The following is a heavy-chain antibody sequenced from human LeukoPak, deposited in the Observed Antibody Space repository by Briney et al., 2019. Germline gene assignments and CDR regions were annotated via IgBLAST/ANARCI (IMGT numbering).Heavy chain of an antibody. CDR3: ARGMSDYGSGYPTTDFDY. J-gene: IGHJ4*02. Sequence: ASVKVSCKASGYTFTGYYMHWVRQAPGQGLEWMGWINPNSGSTNYAQKFQGWVTMTRDTSISTAYMELSRLRSDDTAVYYCARGMSDYGSGYPTTDFDYWGQGTLVTVSS. CDR2: INPNSGST. V-gene: IGHV1-2*04. D-gene: IGHD3-10*01. CDR1: GYTFTGYY.